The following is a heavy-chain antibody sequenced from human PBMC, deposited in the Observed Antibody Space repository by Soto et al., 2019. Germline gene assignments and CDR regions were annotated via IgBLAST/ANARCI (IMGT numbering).Heavy chain of an antibody. CDR2: INVDGSET. J-gene: IGHJ4*01. D-gene: IGHD2-8*02. CDR1: GFTFTSYW. V-gene: IGHV3-7*03. Sequence: GGSLRLSCVASGFTFTSYWMPWVRQAPGKGLEWVANINVDGSETSYVGSVRGRFTISRDNAKTSLYLQMNSLGAEDTAVYYLAREHWCQDYWGXGALVTVSS. CDR3: AREHWCQDY.